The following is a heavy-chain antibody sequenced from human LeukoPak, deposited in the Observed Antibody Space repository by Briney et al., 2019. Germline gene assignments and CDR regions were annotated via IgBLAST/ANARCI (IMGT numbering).Heavy chain of an antibody. D-gene: IGHD3-22*01. Sequence: GGSLRLSCAASGFTLRSYVMTWVRQAPGKGLEWVSSVRGGGDSTYHADSVKGPFTISRDNSKSTLYLQMNSLRDGDTDVYYCANCLLRGYYDTSGYYFFDDWGQGALVAVSS. J-gene: IGHJ4*02. CDR1: GFTLRSYV. CDR2: VRGGGDST. CDR3: ANCLLRGYYDTSGYYFFDD. V-gene: IGHV3-23*01.